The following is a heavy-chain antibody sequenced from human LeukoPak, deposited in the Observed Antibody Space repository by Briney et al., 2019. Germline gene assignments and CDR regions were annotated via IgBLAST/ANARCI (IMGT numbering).Heavy chain of an antibody. Sequence: GGSLRLSCAASGYTFRHYSLNWVRQAPGKGLEWASSISGTGDYIYYADSVKGRFTISRDNAKSSLYLQMNSLRAEDTAVYYCVSGNDPDSTWESYRLDAFDIWGQGTTVIVSS. V-gene: IGHV3-21*01. J-gene: IGHJ3*02. D-gene: IGHD3-16*02. CDR1: GYTFRHYS. CDR3: VSGNDPDSTWESYRLDAFDI. CDR2: ISGTGDYI.